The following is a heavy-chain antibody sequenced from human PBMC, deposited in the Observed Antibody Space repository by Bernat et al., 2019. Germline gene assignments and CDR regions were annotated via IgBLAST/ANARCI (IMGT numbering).Heavy chain of an antibody. D-gene: IGHD4-17*01. J-gene: IGHJ5*02. CDR3: ARFPGDYEGSNWFDP. CDR1: GYTFTSYD. V-gene: IGHV1-8*01. CDR2: MNPNSSNT. Sequence: QVQLVQSGAEVKKPGASVKVSCKASGYTFTSYDINWVRQATGQGLEWMGWMNPNSSNTGYAQKFQGIVTMTRNTSISTAYMELSSLGSEDTAVYYGARFPGDYEGSNWFDPWGQGTLVTVSS.